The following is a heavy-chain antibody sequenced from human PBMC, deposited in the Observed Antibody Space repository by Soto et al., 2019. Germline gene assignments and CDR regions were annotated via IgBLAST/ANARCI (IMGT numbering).Heavy chain of an antibody. CDR2: MNPNSGNT. CDR1: GYTFTSYD. D-gene: IGHD1-26*01. V-gene: IGHV1-8*01. J-gene: IGHJ5*02. Sequence: GASVKVSCKASGYTFTSYDINWVRQATGQGLEWMGWMNPNSGNTGYAQKFQGRVTMTRNTSISTAYMELSSLRSEDTAVYYCARALVGATWYWFDPWGQGTLVTVSS. CDR3: ARALVGATWYWFDP.